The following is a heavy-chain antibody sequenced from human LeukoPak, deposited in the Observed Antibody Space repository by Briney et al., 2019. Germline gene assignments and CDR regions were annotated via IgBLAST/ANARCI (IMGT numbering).Heavy chain of an antibody. Sequence: GASVKVSCKASGYTFTGYYMHWVRQAPGQGLEWMGWINPNSGGTNYAQKFQGRVTMTRDTSISTAYMELSRLRSDDTAVYYCARGRTWGSGDYAPGGDIWGQGTMVTVSS. CDR3: ARGRTWGSGDYAPGGDI. CDR2: INPNSGGT. CDR1: GYTFTGYY. J-gene: IGHJ3*02. V-gene: IGHV1-2*02. D-gene: IGHD4-17*01.